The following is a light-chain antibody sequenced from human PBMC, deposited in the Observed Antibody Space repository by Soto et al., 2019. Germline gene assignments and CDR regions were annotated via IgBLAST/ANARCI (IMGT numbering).Light chain of an antibody. CDR3: QSYDSSLKV. CDR2: GNS. Sequence: QSVLTQPPSVSGAPGRRVTISCTGSSSNIGAGYDVHWYQQLPGTAPKLLIYGNSNRPSGVPDRFFGSNSGTSASLAITGLQAEDEADYYCQSYDSSLKVFGTGTKLTVL. V-gene: IGLV1-40*01. CDR1: SSNIGAGYD. J-gene: IGLJ1*01.